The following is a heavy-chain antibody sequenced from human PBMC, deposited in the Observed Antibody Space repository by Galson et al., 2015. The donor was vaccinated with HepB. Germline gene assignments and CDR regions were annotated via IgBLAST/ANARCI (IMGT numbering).Heavy chain of an antibody. D-gene: IGHD5-18*01. Sequence: SLRLSCAASGFTFSSYAMSWVRQAPGKGLEWVSAISGSGGSTYYADSVKGRFTISRDNSKNTLYLQMNSLRAEDTAVYYCAKGLYSYGPGGGAFDIWGQGTMVTVSS. CDR1: GFTFSSYA. V-gene: IGHV3-23*01. CDR2: ISGSGGST. CDR3: AKGLYSYGPGGGAFDI. J-gene: IGHJ3*02.